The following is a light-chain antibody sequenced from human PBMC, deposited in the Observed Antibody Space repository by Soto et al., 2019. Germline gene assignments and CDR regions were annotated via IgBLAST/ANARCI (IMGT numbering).Light chain of an antibody. V-gene: IGLV2-14*01. Sequence: QSVLTQPAPVSGSPGQSITISCTGTSSDVGSYNYVSWYQQHPGKAPKLMIYEVSDRPSGISSRFSGSKSGNTASLTISGLQTEDEADYYCSSYTSSSTLFGTGTKATVL. CDR3: SSYTSSSTL. CDR1: SSDVGSYNY. J-gene: IGLJ1*01. CDR2: EVS.